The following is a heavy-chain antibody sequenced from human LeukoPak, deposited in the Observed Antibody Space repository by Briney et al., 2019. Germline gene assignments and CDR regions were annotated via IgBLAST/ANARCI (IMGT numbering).Heavy chain of an antibody. D-gene: IGHD4-23*01. J-gene: IGHJ4*02. CDR1: GGSISSSSYY. V-gene: IGHV4-39*07. Sequence: SETLSLTCTVSGGSISSSSYYWGWIRQPPGKGLEWIGSIYYSGSTYYNPSLKSRVTISVDTSKNQFSLKLSSVTAADTAVYYCARDSYTVDADWGQGTLVTVSS. CDR2: IYYSGST. CDR3: ARDSYTVDAD.